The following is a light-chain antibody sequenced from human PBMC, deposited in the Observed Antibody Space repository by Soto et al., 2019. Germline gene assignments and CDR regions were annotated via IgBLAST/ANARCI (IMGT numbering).Light chain of an antibody. Sequence: DIQMTQSPSSLSASVGDRVTITCQASQDISNYLNWYQQKPGKAPKLLIYDASNLETGVPSRFSGSGSGTDFTFTISSLQPEDIATYYCQQDDNRPLTFGQGTRLEI. CDR2: DAS. CDR1: QDISNY. CDR3: QQDDNRPLT. V-gene: IGKV1-33*01. J-gene: IGKJ5*01.